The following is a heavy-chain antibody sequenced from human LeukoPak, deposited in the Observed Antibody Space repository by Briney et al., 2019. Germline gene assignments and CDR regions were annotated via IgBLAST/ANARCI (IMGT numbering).Heavy chain of an antibody. J-gene: IGHJ3*02. Sequence: SVKVSCKASGYTFTSYGISWVRQAPGQGLEWMGGIIPIFGTANYAQKFQGRVTITADKSTSTAYMELSSLRSEDTAVYYCVWLVEPSHAFDIWGQGTMVTVSS. CDR3: VWLVEPSHAFDI. D-gene: IGHD6-19*01. V-gene: IGHV1-69*06. CDR2: IIPIFGTA. CDR1: GYTFTSYG.